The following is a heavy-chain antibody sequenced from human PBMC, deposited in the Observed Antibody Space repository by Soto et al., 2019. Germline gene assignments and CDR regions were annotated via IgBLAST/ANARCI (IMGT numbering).Heavy chain of an antibody. CDR1: GYTFTKYW. V-gene: IGHV5-51*01. J-gene: IGHJ4*02. Sequence: PGESLKISCEASGYTFTKYWIAWVRQMPGKGPEWMGIIYPGDSDTRYSPSFQGQVTISADKSISTAYLQWSSLRASDTAMYYCARRGDSSGYMDSWGQGILVTVSS. CDR2: IYPGDSDT. D-gene: IGHD3-22*01. CDR3: ARRGDSSGYMDS.